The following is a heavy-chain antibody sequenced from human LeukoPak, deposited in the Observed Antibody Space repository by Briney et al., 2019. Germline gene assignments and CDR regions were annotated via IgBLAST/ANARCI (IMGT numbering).Heavy chain of an antibody. D-gene: IGHD1-26*01. CDR3: ARDLADEWGGYYYYYMDV. CDR1: GGSIRSNSYY. V-gene: IGHV4-39*07. Sequence: TSETLSLTCTVSGGSIRSNSYYWGWIRQPPGKGLEWIGSIYFSGNTYYNPSLKSRVTISVDTSKNQFSLKLSSVTAADTAVYYCARDLADEWGGYYYYYMDVWGKGTTVTVSS. J-gene: IGHJ6*03. CDR2: IYFSGNT.